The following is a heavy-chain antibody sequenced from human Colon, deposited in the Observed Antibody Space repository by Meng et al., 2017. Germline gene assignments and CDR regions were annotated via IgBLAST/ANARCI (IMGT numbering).Heavy chain of an antibody. Sequence: VRLREAGGGSVKPGGALGLSCEASGFAFTSYPMTWVRQTPGQGLDWVSGISSSGDRTYYADSVKGRFTISRDNSKNTLYLQLNSLRAEDTAIYYCAKPWMQLWLPDRWGQGTLVTVSS. CDR1: GFAFTSYP. J-gene: IGHJ5*02. CDR2: ISSSGDRT. V-gene: IGHV3-23*01. CDR3: AKPWMQLWLPDR. D-gene: IGHD5-18*01.